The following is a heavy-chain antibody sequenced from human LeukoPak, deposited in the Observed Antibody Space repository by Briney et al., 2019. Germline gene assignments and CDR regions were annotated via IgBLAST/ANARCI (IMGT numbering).Heavy chain of an antibody. V-gene: IGHV5-51*01. CDR1: GYNFTNYW. CDR3: AKPTADADFLERRPPEYWFAP. D-gene: IGHD3-3*01. Sequence: GESLKISCETSGYNFTNYWIAWVRQVPGQGPEYMGAIYPGDSDTRYSPSFQGQVTISADKSLTTAYLQWRSLKASDTAIYYCAKPTADADFLERRPPEYWFAPGAREPWSPSPQ. J-gene: IGHJ5*02. CDR2: IYPGDSDT.